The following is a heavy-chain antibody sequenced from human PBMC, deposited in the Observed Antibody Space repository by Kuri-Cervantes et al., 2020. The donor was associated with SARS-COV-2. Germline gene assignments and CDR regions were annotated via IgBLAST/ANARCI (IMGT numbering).Heavy chain of an antibody. CDR1: GYSISSGYY. J-gene: IGHJ4*02. D-gene: IGHD6-13*01. CDR2: IYYSGST. CDR3: AKQGGYSSRYFDY. Sequence: GSLRLSCTVSGYSISSGYYWCWIRQPPGKGLGCVGSIYYSGSTYYNPSLRSRVTISVDTSKNQFSLKLSSVTAADTAVYYCAKQGGYSSRYFDYWGQGTLVTVSS. V-gene: IGHV4-38-2*02.